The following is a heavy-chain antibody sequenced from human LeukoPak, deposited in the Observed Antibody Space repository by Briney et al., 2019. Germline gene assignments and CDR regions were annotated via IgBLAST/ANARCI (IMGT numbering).Heavy chain of an antibody. D-gene: IGHD2-2*01. CDR3: ARDLCSTTSCLDY. J-gene: IGHJ4*02. CDR2: IWYDGSKK. CDR1: GFTFSNYG. V-gene: IGHV3-33*01. Sequence: PGGSLRLSCAASGFTFSNYGMHWVRQAPGKGLEWVAVIWYDGSKKYYTDSVKGRFTISRDDSKNTLYLQMNGLRGEDTAVYYCARDLCSTTSCLDYWGQGTLVTVSS.